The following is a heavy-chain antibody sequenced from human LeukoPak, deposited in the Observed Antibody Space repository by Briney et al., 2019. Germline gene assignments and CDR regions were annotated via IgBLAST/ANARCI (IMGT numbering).Heavy chain of an antibody. V-gene: IGHV4-4*09. CDR2: IYTSGST. CDR3: ARHWRSSSWFQFDY. J-gene: IGHJ4*02. D-gene: IGHD6-13*01. Sequence: SETLSLTCTVSGGSISSYYWCWIRQPPGKGLEWIGYIYTSGSTNYNPSLKSRVTISVDTSKNQFSLKLSSVTAADTAVYYCARHWRSSSWFQFDYWGQGTLVTVSS. CDR1: GGSISSYY.